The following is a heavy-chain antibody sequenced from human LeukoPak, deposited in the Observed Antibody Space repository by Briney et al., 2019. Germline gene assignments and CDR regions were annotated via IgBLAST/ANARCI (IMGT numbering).Heavy chain of an antibody. J-gene: IGHJ5*02. CDR1: GFTFSSYW. CDR3: ARDVGGYYDILTGYSGNWFDP. Sequence: PGGSLRLSCAASGFTFSSYWMSWVRQAPGKGLEWVANIKQDGSEKYYVDSVKGRFTISRDNAKNSLYLQMNSLRAGDTAVYYCARDVGGYYDILTGYSGNWFDPWGQGTLVTVSS. D-gene: IGHD3-9*01. CDR2: IKQDGSEK. V-gene: IGHV3-7*01.